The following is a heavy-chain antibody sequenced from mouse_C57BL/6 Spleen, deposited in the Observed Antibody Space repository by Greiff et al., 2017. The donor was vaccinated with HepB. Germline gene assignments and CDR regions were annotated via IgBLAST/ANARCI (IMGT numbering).Heavy chain of an antibody. CDR3: TRGLRSGYFDC. CDR2: IDPETGGT. CDR1: GYTFTDYE. D-gene: IGHD1-1*01. V-gene: IGHV1-15*01. J-gene: IGHJ2*01. Sequence: QVQLKQSGAELVRPGASVTLSCKASGYTFTDYEMHWVKQTPVHGLEWIGAIDPETGGTAYNQTFKGKAILTADKSSSTAYMELRSLTSEDSAVYYCTRGLRSGYFDCWGQGTTLTVSS.